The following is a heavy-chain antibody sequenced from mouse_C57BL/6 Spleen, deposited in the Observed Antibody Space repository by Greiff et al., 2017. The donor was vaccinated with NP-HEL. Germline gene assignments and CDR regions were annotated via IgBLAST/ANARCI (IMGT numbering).Heavy chain of an antibody. CDR3: ARNPYYYGTPYYFDY. CDR2: INPNNGGT. CDR1: GYTFTDYN. J-gene: IGHJ2*01. D-gene: IGHD1-1*01. Sequence: VQLQQSGPELVKPGASVKIPCKASGYTFTDYNMDWVKQSHGKSLEWIGDINPNNGGTIYNQKFKGKATLTVDKSSSTAYMELRSLTSEDTAVYYCARNPYYYGTPYYFDYWGQGTTLTVSS. V-gene: IGHV1-18*01.